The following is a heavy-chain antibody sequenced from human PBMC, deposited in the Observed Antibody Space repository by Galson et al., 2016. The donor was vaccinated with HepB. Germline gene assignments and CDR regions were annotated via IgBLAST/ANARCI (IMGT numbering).Heavy chain of an antibody. J-gene: IGHJ5*02. CDR1: GYTFTSYG. CDR3: ARAGTGSGWPIAGPMYNWFDP. Sequence: SVKVSCKASGYTFTSYGISWVRQAPGQGLEWMGWISTYNGNTNYAQNLQGRVTMTTDTSTSTAYMEVRSLTSDDTAVYFGARAGTGSGWPIAGPMYNWFDPWGQGTLVTVSS. D-gene: IGHD6-19*01. V-gene: IGHV1-18*01. CDR2: ISTYNGNT.